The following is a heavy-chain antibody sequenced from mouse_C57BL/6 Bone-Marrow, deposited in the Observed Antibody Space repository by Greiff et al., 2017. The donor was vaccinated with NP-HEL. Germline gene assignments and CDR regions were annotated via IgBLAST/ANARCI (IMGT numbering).Heavy chain of an antibody. CDR2: IDPSDSDT. V-gene: IGHV1-50*01. Sequence: QVQLQQPGAELVKPGASVKLSCKASGYTFTSYWMQWVKQRPGQGLEWIGEIDPSDSDTNYNQKFKGKATLTVDKSSSTAYLQLSSLTSEDSAVLYCARGGWVYYPSPEFAFGGRGTGVTVSA. CDR3: ARGGWVYYPSPEFAF. J-gene: IGHJ3*01. CDR1: GYTFTSYW. D-gene: IGHD1-1*02.